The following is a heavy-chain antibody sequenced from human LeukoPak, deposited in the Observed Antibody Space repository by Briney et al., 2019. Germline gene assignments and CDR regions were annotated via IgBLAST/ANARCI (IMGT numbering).Heavy chain of an antibody. J-gene: IGHJ5*02. D-gene: IGHD5-24*01. CDR3: AREPGGYNSFDP. CDR2: INPSGGST. Sequence: ASVKVSCKASGYTFTSYYMHWVRQAPGQGLEWMGIINPSGGSTNYAQMFQGRVTMTRDTSTSTVYMELSSLRSEDTAVYYCAREPGGYNSFDPWGQGTLVTVSS. V-gene: IGHV1-46*01. CDR1: GYTFTSYY.